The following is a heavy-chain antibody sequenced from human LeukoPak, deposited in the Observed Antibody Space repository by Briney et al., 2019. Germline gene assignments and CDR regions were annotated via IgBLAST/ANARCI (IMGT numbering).Heavy chain of an antibody. CDR2: IYYSGST. D-gene: IGHD2-21*02. J-gene: IGHJ3*02. CDR3: ARHCGGDCYDIEDAFDI. Sequence: SETLSLTCTVSGGSISSSSYYWGWIRQPPGEGLEWIGSIYYSGSTYYNPSLKSRVTISVDTSKNQFSLKLSSVTAADTAVYYCARHCGGDCYDIEDAFDIWGQGTMVTVSS. CDR1: GGSISSSSYY. V-gene: IGHV4-39*01.